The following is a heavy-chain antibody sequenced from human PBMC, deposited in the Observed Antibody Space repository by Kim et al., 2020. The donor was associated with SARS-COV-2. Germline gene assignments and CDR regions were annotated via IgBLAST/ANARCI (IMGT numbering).Heavy chain of an antibody. CDR3: ARLFGSGSSSKFVS. Sequence: NPSLRSRGTITVDSSKNQFSLKLNSVTAADTAVFYCARLFGSGSSSKFVSWGQGTLVTISS. D-gene: IGHD6-6*01. V-gene: IGHV4-39*01. J-gene: IGHJ4*02.